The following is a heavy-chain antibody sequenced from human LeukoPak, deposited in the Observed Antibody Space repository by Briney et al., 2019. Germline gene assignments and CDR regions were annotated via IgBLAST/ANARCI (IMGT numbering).Heavy chain of an antibody. CDR1: GGSISNSSYF. CDR3: VRGVNFCPTSHCRGDYFGS. J-gene: IGHJ4*02. V-gene: IGHV4-39*01. D-gene: IGHD3-3*01. CDR2: IYYSETT. Sequence: SETLSLTCSVSGGSISNSSYFWGWLRQSPGKGLEWIGSIYYSETTYYNPSLKSRVTISVITSRNQLSLRLTSVTAADTAVYFCVRGVNFCPTSHCRGDYFGSWGQGSLVSVPS.